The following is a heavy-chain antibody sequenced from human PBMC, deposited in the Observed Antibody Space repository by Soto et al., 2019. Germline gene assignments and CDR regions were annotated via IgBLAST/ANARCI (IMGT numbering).Heavy chain of an antibody. D-gene: IGHD3-16*01. J-gene: IGHJ6*02. V-gene: IGHV1-8*01. CDR3: AREGVRGMDV. CDR1: GYTFTSYD. Sequence: QVQLVQSGAEVKKPGASVKVSCKASGYTFTSYDINWVRQATGQGLEWMGWMNPNSGNTGYAQKCQGRVTMTRNTATSTAYVELRSLRSEDTAVWYCAREGVRGMDVCGQGTTVIGAS. CDR2: MNPNSGNT.